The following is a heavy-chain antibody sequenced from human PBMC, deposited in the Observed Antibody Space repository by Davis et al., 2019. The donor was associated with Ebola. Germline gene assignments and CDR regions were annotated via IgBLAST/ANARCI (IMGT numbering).Heavy chain of an antibody. CDR3: ARDFEV. V-gene: IGHV1-3*01. J-gene: IGHJ4*02. CDR2: INPRNGNT. CDR1: RYTLPGHA. Sequence: SVPVSRMASRYTLPGHAMHRVRHALGHRLEWMGWINPRNGNTEYSQKFQGRVTITRDTSTSTAYMELSRLRSDDTAVYYCARDFEVWGQGTLVTVAS.